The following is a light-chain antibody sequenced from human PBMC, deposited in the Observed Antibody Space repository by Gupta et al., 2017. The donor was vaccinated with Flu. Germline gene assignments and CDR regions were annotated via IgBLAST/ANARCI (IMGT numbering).Light chain of an antibody. V-gene: IGKV4-1*01. J-gene: IGKJ2*01. CDR3: QQEDSTPYT. CDR2: WAS. CDR1: QSCLYISNNKNY. Sequence: DIVMTQSPDSLAVSLGERATINCKSSQSCLYISNNKNYLAWYQQKPGQPPKLLIYWASTRESGVPDRFSGSGSGTDFTLTISSLQAEDVAVYYCQQEDSTPYTFGQGTKLDIK.